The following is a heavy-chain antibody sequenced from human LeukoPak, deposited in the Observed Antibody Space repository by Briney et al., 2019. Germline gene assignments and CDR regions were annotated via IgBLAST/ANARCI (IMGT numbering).Heavy chain of an antibody. D-gene: IGHD6-19*01. CDR1: GGSISSYS. CDR2: IYTSGSI. V-gene: IGHV4-4*07. Sequence: SETLSLTCTVSGGSISSYSWSWIRQPAGKGLEWIGRIYTSGSINHNPSLKSRVTMSVDTSKDQFSLKLSSVTAADTAVYYCARAAVAGIPNFDYWGQGTLVTVSS. J-gene: IGHJ4*02. CDR3: ARAAVAGIPNFDY.